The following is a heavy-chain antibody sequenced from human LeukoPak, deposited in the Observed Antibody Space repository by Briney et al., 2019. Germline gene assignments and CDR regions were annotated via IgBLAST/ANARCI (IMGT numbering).Heavy chain of an antibody. CDR1: GYSFTSHW. J-gene: IGHJ4*02. V-gene: IGHV5-51*01. CDR3: ARGDNSGWYFFDY. Sequence: GESLKIPCKASGYSFTSHWIGWVRQMPGKGLEWMGIIYPGDSDTRYSPSFQGQVTISADKSISTAYLQWSTLQAPDTAMYYCARGDNSGWYFFDYWGQGTLATVSS. CDR2: IYPGDSDT. D-gene: IGHD6-19*01.